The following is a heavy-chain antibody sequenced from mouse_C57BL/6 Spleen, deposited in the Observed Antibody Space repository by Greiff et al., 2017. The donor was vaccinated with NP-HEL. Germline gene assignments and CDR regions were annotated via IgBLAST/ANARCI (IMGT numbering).Heavy chain of an antibody. CDR3: ARSQTAQATWFAY. CDR1: GYTFTSYW. CDR2: INPSSGYT. Sequence: QVQLQQSGAELAKPGASVKLSCKASGYTFTSYWMHWVKQRPGQGLEWIGYINPSSGYTKYNPKFKDKATLTADKSSSTAYMQLSSLTYEDSAVYYCARSQTAQATWFAYWGQGTLVTVSA. D-gene: IGHD3-2*02. J-gene: IGHJ3*01. V-gene: IGHV1-7*01.